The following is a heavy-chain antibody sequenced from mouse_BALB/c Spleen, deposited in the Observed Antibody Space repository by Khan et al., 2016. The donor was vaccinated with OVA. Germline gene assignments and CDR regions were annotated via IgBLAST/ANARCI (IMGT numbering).Heavy chain of an antibody. CDR2: IWAGGST. Sequence: VQLKESGPGLVAPSQSLSITCTVSWFSLTSYGVHWVRQPPGKGLEWLGVIWAGGSTNYNSALMSRLSISKDTSKIQVFLQMTSLQSDYTAMYYCARLADIWGQGTTLTVSS. J-gene: IGHJ2*01. CDR3: ARLADI. V-gene: IGHV2-9*02. CDR1: WFSLTSYG. D-gene: IGHD1-3*01.